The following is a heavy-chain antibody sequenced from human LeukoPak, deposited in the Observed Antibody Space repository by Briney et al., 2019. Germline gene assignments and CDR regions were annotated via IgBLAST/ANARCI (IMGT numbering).Heavy chain of an antibody. V-gene: IGHV4-4*02. Sequence: SETLSLTCAVSGGSINSSHWWSWVRQSPGKGLEWIGNTYHSDYTNYNPSLKSRATISVDKSKNQLSLKVTSVTAADTAMYYCARDSKSTADAFDIWGQGTMVTVSS. J-gene: IGHJ3*02. D-gene: IGHD5/OR15-5a*01. CDR3: ARDSKSTADAFDI. CDR1: GGSINSSHW. CDR2: TYHSDYT.